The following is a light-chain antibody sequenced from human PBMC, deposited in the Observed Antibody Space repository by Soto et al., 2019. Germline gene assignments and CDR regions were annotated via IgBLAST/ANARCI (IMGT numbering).Light chain of an antibody. J-gene: IGKJ2*01. CDR3: KEYNNWPPFMYT. V-gene: IGKV3-15*01. CDR2: GAS. Sequence: EIVMTQSPATLSVSPGERATLSCRASQSISTYLAWYQHKPGQAPRLLIYGASIRATGIPARFSGSGSGTEFTLTISSLQSEEFAVYYCKEYNNWPPFMYTFGQGTKLEI. CDR1: QSISTY.